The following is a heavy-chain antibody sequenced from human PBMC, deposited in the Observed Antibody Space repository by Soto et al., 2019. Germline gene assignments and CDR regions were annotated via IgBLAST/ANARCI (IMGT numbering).Heavy chain of an antibody. D-gene: IGHD3-9*01. J-gene: IGHJ4*02. CDR2: ISYDGSIQ. Sequence: PWGSLRLSCAASGFTFKNYAMHWVRQPPGKGLEWVAVISYDGSIQFYADSVKGPFTISRHHGTNPLFLPMDRLRVADTAVYYCARGLRDFGWRLPFGYWGQGPLVTVSS. V-gene: IGHV3-30-3*01. CDR1: GFTFKNYA. CDR3: ARGLRDFGWRLPFGY.